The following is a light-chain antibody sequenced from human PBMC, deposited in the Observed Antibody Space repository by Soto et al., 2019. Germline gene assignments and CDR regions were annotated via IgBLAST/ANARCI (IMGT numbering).Light chain of an antibody. J-gene: IGKJ1*01. CDR1: QSVSNNY. CDR2: GAF. Sequence: EIVLTQSPDTLSLSPGERATLSCRVSQSVSNNYLAWYQQKPGQPPRLLISGAFFRAPGIPDRFSGSGSGTGFTLTISRLEPEDFAVYYCQQYGSSPRTFGQGSKVEIK. CDR3: QQYGSSPRT. V-gene: IGKV3-20*01.